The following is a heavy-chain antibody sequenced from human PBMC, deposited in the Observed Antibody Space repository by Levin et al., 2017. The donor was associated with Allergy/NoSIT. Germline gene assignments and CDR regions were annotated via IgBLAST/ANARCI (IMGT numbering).Heavy chain of an antibody. D-gene: IGHD3-22*01. CDR1: GYMFISYG. Sequence: ASVKVSCKASGYMFISYGLNWVRQAPGQGPEWMGGISVYSGKTNYAEKFQGRVTISTDPSTNTADMELRSLRSDDTAVYYCARDIYDSSGYYLGWFAPWGQGTLVIVSA. CDR2: ISVYSGKT. V-gene: IGHV1-18*01. J-gene: IGHJ5*02. CDR3: ARDIYDSSGYYLGWFAP.